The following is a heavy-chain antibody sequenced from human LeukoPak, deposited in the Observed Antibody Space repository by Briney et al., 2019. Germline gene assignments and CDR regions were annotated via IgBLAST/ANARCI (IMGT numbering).Heavy chain of an antibody. J-gene: IGHJ4*02. CDR3: ARDSQAYCSGGSCSMFDY. Sequence: PGGSLRLSCAASGFTFDGYGMNWVRQIPGKGLEWVSAINWNDGSTGYADSVKGRFTISRDNARNSLYLQMNSLRAEDTAVYYCARDSQAYCSGGSCSMFDYWGQGTLVTVSS. CDR1: GFTFDGYG. D-gene: IGHD2-15*01. V-gene: IGHV3-20*04. CDR2: INWNDGST.